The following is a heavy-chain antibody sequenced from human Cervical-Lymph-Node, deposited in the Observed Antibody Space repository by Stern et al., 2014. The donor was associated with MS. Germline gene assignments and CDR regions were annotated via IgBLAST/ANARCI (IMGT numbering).Heavy chain of an antibody. CDR3: AREKGACSGEYCHVNFDV. D-gene: IGHD2-15*01. Sequence: VHLVESGGGVVKPGGSLSSSCEAPGFTFETYGMPWVRQVPGKGLGGGEVTWLGGSNKKYVDSVKGRFTISRDNVKNTLYLQMNSLRVEDTAIYYCAREKGACSGEYCHVNFDVWGQGTLVTVSS. CDR1: GFTFETYG. V-gene: IGHV3-33*01. J-gene: IGHJ4*02. CDR2: TWLGGSNK.